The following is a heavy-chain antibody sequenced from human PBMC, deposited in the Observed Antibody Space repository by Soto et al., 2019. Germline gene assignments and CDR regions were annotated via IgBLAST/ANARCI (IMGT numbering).Heavy chain of an antibody. CDR2: IYYSGSI. V-gene: IGHV4-39*01. D-gene: IGHD6-19*01. CDR1: GGSISSSSYY. Sequence: QLQLQESGPGLVKPSETLSLTCSVSGGSISSSSYYWGWIRQPPGKGLVWIGRIYYSGSIYYNPSLTCRVTTAVDTSKYQFAPKLSSVTAAETAVYYCARQSSGWYNWFDPWGQGTLVTVSS. CDR3: ARQSSGWYNWFDP. J-gene: IGHJ5*02.